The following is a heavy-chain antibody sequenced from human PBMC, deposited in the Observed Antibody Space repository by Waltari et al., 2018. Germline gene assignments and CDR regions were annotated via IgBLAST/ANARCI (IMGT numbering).Heavy chain of an antibody. CDR1: GGSFSGYY. CDR2: INHSGST. CDR3: ARGRVGATKVCWFDP. D-gene: IGHD1-26*01. J-gene: IGHJ5*02. Sequence: QVQLQQWGAGLLKPSETLSLTCAVYGGSFSGYYWSWIRHPPGKGLEWIGEINHSGSTNYNPSLKSRVTISVDTSKNQFSLKLSSVTAADTAVYYCARGRVGATKVCWFDPWGQGTLVTVSS. V-gene: IGHV4-34*01.